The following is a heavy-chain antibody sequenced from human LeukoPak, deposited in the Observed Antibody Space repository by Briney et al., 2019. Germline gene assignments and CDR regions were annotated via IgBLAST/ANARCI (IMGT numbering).Heavy chain of an antibody. D-gene: IGHD1-26*01. CDR2: ISSSGSTI. CDR3: AREGEEWELLRTFDY. Sequence: PGGSLRLSCAASGFTFSDAWMGWVRQAPGKGLEWVSYISSSGSTIYYADSVKGRFTISRDNAKNSLYLQMNSLRAEDTAVYYCAREGEEWELLRTFDYWGQGTLVTVSS. J-gene: IGHJ4*02. CDR1: GFTFSDAW. V-gene: IGHV3-11*04.